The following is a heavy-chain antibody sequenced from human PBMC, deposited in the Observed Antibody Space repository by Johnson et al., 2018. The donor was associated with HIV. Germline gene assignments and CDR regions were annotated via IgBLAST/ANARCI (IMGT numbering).Heavy chain of an antibody. CDR1: GFTFSSYA. D-gene: IGHD3-10*01. CDR2: ISYDGSNK. V-gene: IGHV3-30-3*01. Sequence: QVQLVESGGGVVQAGRSLRLSCAASGFTFSSYAMHWVRQAPSKGLEWVAIISYDGSNKYYADSVKGRFTISRDNSKNTLYLQMNSLRVEDTAVYYCASPKTPTRVVRGAFDIWGQGTMVTVSS. J-gene: IGHJ3*02. CDR3: ASPKTPTRVVRGAFDI.